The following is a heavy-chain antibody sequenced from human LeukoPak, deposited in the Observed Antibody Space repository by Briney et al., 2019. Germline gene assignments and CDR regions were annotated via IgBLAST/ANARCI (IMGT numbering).Heavy chain of an antibody. J-gene: IGHJ3*02. CDR2: IYYSGST. CDR3: ARLGITIFGVAVEALDI. Sequence: SETLSLTCTVSGGSISSYYWSWIRQPPGKGLEWIGYIYYSGSTNYNPSLKSRVTISVDTSKNQFSLKLSSVTAADTAVYYCARLGITIFGVAVEALDIWGQGTMVTVSS. CDR1: GGSISSYY. D-gene: IGHD3-3*01. V-gene: IGHV4-59*01.